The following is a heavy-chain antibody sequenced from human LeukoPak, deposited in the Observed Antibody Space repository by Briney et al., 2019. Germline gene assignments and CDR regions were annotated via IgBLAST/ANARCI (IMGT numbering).Heavy chain of an antibody. J-gene: IGHJ6*02. V-gene: IGHV1-24*01. CDR2: FDPEDGET. Sequence: ASVKVSCKVSGYTLTELSMHWMRQAPGKGLEWMGGFDPEDGETIYAQKFQGRVTMTEDTSTVTAYMELSSLRSEDTAVYYCATRSPSHSKDYYYYGMDVWGQGTTVTVSS. CDR1: GYTLTELS. CDR3: ATRSPSHSKDYYYYGMDV.